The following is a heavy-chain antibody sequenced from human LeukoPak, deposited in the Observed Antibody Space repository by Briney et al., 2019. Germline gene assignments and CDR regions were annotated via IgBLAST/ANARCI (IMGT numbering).Heavy chain of an antibody. CDR2: ISYDGSNK. Sequence: GGSLRLSCAASGFTFSSYAMHWVRQAPGKGLEWVAVISYDGSNKYYADSVKGRFTISRDNPKNTLYLQMNSLRAEDTAVYYCARDLGIVGATAFDYWGQGTLVTVSS. J-gene: IGHJ4*02. D-gene: IGHD1-26*01. CDR3: ARDLGIVGATAFDY. CDR1: GFTFSSYA. V-gene: IGHV3-30*04.